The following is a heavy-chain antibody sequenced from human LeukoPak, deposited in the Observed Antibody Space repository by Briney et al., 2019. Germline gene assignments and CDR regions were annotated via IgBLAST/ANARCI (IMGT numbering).Heavy chain of an antibody. Sequence: GGSLRLSCGACVFTLNAYDTTWLRQAPGKGLEWVSSIGSDNKPHYSESVKGRFAISRDNSKNKLFLQLHNLRIQDYDLCYCSNVLQYDVGIVACGEGTTVTVSS. CDR1: VFTLNAYD. CDR3: SNVLQYDVGIVA. J-gene: IGHJ6*01. V-gene: IGHV3-23*05. CDR2: IGSDNKP. D-gene: IGHD1-26*01.